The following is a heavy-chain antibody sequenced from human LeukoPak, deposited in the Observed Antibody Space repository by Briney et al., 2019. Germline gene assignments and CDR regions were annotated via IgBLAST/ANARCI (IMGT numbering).Heavy chain of an antibody. CDR3: AKDLYDSYGSRYDY. CDR2: ISGSGGGT. CDR1: GFTFSSHA. D-gene: IGHD5-18*01. V-gene: IGHV3-23*01. Sequence: GGSLRLSCAASGFTFSSHAISWVRQAPGKGLEWVSAISGSGGGTCYADSVKGRFTISRDNSKNTLYLQMNSLRAEDTAAYYCAKDLYDSYGSRYDYWGQGTLVTVSS. J-gene: IGHJ4*02.